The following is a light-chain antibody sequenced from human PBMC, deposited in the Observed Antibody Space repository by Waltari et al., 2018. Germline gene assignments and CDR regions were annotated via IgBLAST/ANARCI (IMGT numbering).Light chain of an antibody. Sequence: QSVLPQPPSASGTPGQKVTISCNGRTSNIGSNYVYWYQQLPGTAPKLRIFKNNQRPSGVPDRFSDSKSGTSASLAINGLRSEDEADYYCAAWDDSLSGLVLGGGTKVTVL. V-gene: IGLV1-47*01. J-gene: IGLJ3*02. CDR2: KNN. CDR3: AAWDDSLSGLV. CDR1: TSNIGSNY.